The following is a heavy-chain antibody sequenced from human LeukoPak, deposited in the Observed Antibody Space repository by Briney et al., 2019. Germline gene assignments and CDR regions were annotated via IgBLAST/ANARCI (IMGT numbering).Heavy chain of an antibody. D-gene: IGHD5-18*01. CDR1: GGSISSYY. Sequence: SETLSLTCTVSGGSISSYYWSWIRQPPGKGLEWIGYIYYSGSTNYNPSLKSRVTISVDTSKNQFSLKLSSVTAVDTAVYYCARYTSDTGWFDPWGQGTLVTVSS. CDR3: ARYTSDTGWFDP. V-gene: IGHV4-59*01. J-gene: IGHJ5*02. CDR2: IYYSGST.